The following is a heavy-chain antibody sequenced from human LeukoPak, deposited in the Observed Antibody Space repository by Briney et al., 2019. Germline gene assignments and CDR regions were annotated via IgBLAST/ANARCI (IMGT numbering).Heavy chain of an antibody. CDR1: GYSFTCYY. CDR2: INPNSGET. CDR3: ARDGGSSGYYYGYYYYYMDV. D-gene: IGHD3-22*01. V-gene: IGHV1-2*02. J-gene: IGHJ6*03. Sequence: ASVKVSCKASGYSFTCYYMHWVRQAPGQGLEWMGWINPNSGETKYAQKFQGRVTMTRDTSISTAYMELSRLRSDDTAVYYCARDGGSSGYYYGYYYYYMDVWGKGTTVTVSS.